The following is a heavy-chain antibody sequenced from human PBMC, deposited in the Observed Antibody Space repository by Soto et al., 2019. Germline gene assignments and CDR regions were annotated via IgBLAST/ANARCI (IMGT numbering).Heavy chain of an antibody. CDR1: GFTFSSYS. D-gene: IGHD5-12*01. J-gene: IGHJ3*02. CDR3: ERGRPMPLAKMVAFDI. V-gene: IGHV3-48*01. CDR2: ISSSSRTI. Sequence: EVQLVESGGGLVKPGGSLRLSCAASGFTFSSYSMNWVRQAPGKGLEWVSYISSSSRTIYYADSVKGRFTISRDNAKNALYLQMNSLRAEDTAVYYCERGRPMPLAKMVAFDIWGQGTMVPGYS.